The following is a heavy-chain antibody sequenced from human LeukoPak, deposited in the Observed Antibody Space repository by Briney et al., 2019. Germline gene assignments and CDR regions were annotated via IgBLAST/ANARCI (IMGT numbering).Heavy chain of an antibody. CDR1: GGTFSSYA. D-gene: IGHD2-21*02. Sequence: SSVKVSCKASGGTFSSYAISWVRQAPGQGLEWMGGIIPIFGTANYAQKFQGRVTITTDESTSTAYMELSSLRSEDTAVYYCARVPVYCGGDCFWFDPWGQGTLVTVSS. CDR3: ARVPVYCGGDCFWFDP. V-gene: IGHV1-69*05. CDR2: IIPIFGTA. J-gene: IGHJ5*02.